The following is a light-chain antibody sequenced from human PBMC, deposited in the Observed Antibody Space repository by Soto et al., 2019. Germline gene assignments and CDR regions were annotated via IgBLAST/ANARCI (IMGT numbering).Light chain of an antibody. J-gene: IGKJ4*01. CDR1: QSVSSY. Sequence: LTQSPATLSLSPGERATLSCRASQSVSSYLAWYQQKPGQAPRLLIYDASNRATGIPARFSGSGSGTDYTLTISSLEPEDFAVYYCQQRSNWPLTFGGGTKVEIK. CDR2: DAS. CDR3: QQRSNWPLT. V-gene: IGKV3-11*01.